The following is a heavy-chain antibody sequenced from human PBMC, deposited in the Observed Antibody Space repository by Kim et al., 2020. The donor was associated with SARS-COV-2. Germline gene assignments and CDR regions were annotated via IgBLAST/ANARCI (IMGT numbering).Heavy chain of an antibody. CDR2: IYYSGST. CDR3: ARDSSGWIGYYYGMDV. D-gene: IGHD6-19*01. J-gene: IGHJ6*02. CDR1: GGSISSYY. Sequence: SETLSLTCTVSGGSISSYYWSWIRQPPGKGLEWIGYIYYSGSTKYNPSLKSRVTISVDTSKNQFSLKLSSVTAADTAVYYCARDSSGWIGYYYGMDVWGQGTTVTVSS. V-gene: IGHV4-59*01.